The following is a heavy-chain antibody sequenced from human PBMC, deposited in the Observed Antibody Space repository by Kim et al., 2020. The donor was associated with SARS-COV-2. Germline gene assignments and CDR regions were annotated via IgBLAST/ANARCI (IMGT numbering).Heavy chain of an antibody. CDR2: TAGTP. Sequence: TAGTPTYAQGFTGRFVFSLDTSVSTAYLQISSLKAEDTAVYYCARDLLDYWGQGTLVTVSS. J-gene: IGHJ4*02. V-gene: IGHV7-4-1*02. D-gene: IGHD3-3*01. CDR3: ARDLLDY.